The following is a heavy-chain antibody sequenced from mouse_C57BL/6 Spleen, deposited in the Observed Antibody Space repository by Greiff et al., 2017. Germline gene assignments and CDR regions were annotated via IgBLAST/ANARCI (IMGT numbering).Heavy chain of an antibody. Sequence: VQLQQSGAELMKPGASVKLSCKATGYTFTGYWIEWVKQRPGHGLEWIGEILPGSGSTNYTEKFKGKATFTADTSSNTAYMQLSSLTTEDSAIYYCAREFITTVVARGWYFDVWGTGTTVTVSS. CDR1: GYTFTGYW. V-gene: IGHV1-9*01. CDR3: AREFITTVVARGWYFDV. CDR2: ILPGSGST. D-gene: IGHD1-1*01. J-gene: IGHJ1*03.